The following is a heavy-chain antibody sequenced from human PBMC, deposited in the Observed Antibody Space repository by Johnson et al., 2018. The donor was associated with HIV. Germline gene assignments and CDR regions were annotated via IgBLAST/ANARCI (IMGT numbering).Heavy chain of an antibody. CDR1: GFTFRTYG. CDR3: AKDQWSSSWTNDAFAM. V-gene: IGHV3-30*18. J-gene: IGHJ3*02. CDR2: ISFDGGKK. Sequence: MQLVESGGGVVQPGRSLRLSCTAFGFTFRTYGMHWVRQAPGKGLEWVAGISFDGGKKYYADSVWGLFTISRDNSNSTLFLQMNSLRAEDTAVYYCAKDQWSSSWTNDAFAMWGQGTMVTVSS. D-gene: IGHD6-13*01.